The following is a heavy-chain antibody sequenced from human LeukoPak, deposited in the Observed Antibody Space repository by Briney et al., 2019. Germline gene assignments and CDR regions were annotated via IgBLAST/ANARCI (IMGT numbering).Heavy chain of an antibody. CDR3: AREKEEGFDY. J-gene: IGHJ4*02. Sequence: TGGSLRLSCAASGFTFSTYPMNWVRQAPGKGLEWVSSIGGSSSSIYYADPVKGRFTISRDNAKNSVFLQMNSLRAEDTAMYYCAREKEEGFDYWGQGTLVTVSS. CDR2: IGGSSSSI. CDR1: GFTFSTYP. V-gene: IGHV3-21*01.